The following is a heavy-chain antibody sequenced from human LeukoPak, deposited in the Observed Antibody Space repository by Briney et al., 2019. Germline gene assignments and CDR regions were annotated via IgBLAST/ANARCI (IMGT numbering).Heavy chain of an antibody. CDR3: ARDPLPDYYYGMDV. CDR1: GFTFSSYW. V-gene: IGHV3-7*03. J-gene: IGHJ6*02. D-gene: IGHD5/OR15-5a*01. Sequence: PGGSLRLSCAASGFTFSSYWMSWVRQAPGQGLEWVANIKQDGSEKYYVDSVKGRFTISRDNAKNSLYLQMNSLRAEDTAVYYCARDPLPDYYYGMDVWGQGTTVTVSS. CDR2: IKQDGSEK.